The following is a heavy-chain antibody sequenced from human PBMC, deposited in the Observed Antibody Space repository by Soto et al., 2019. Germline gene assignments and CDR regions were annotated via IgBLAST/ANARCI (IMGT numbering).Heavy chain of an antibody. CDR1: GYSFTSYW. V-gene: IGHV5-10-1*01. D-gene: IGHD4-17*01. Sequence: GESLKISCKGSGYSFTSYWISWVRQMPGKGLEWMGRIDPSDSYTNYSPSFQGHVTISADKSISTAYLQWSSLKASDTAMYYCAGTYGGNSEGFDPWGQGTLVTVSS. CDR3: AGTYGGNSEGFDP. J-gene: IGHJ5*02. CDR2: IDPSDSYT.